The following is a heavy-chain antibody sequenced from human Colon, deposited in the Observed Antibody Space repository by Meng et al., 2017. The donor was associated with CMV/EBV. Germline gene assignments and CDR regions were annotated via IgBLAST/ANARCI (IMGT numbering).Heavy chain of an antibody. J-gene: IGHJ4*02. D-gene: IGHD2-2*01. V-gene: IGHV1-69*16. Sequence: FRSNRISWLRQPPGQGLEWMGGIIPILGTANYAQQFQGRVTITTDESTSTAYMELSSLRSEDTAVYYCARVSGNLVVPAAMADYYFDYWGQGTLVTVSS. CDR1: FRSNR. CDR2: IIPILGTA. CDR3: ARVSGNLVVPAAMADYYFDY.